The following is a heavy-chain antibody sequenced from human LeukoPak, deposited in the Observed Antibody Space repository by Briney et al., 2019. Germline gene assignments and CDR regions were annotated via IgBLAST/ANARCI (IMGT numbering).Heavy chain of an antibody. V-gene: IGHV4-59*01. Sequence: SETLSLTCAVYGGSFSGYYWSWIRQPPGKGLEWIGYIYYSGSTNYNPSLKSRVTISVDTSKNQFSLKLSSVTAADTAVYYCARGYSYGYSPGYYFDYWGQGTLVTVSS. CDR3: ARGYSYGYSPGYYFDY. CDR2: IYYSGST. J-gene: IGHJ4*02. CDR1: GGSFSGYY. D-gene: IGHD5-18*01.